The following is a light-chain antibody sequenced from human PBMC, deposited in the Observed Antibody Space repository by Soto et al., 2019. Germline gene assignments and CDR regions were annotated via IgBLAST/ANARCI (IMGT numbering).Light chain of an antibody. Sequence: DFVMTQSPDSLTVSLGERATINCKSSQSVLHSPNNKNYLAWYQQKPGQPPRLLIYWASTRESGVPDRFSGSGSGTDFSLTISGLQAEDVAVYYCQQYYGTPYTFGQGTKLEI. J-gene: IGKJ2*01. CDR3: QQYYGTPYT. V-gene: IGKV4-1*01. CDR2: WAS. CDR1: QSVLHSPNNKNY.